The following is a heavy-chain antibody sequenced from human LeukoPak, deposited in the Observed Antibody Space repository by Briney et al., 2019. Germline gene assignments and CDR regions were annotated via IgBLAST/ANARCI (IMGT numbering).Heavy chain of an antibody. V-gene: IGHV1-8*01. CDR3: ARDPPLDYYDSSGPRRRWWGHLGSFDY. J-gene: IGHJ4*02. CDR1: GYAFTSYD. CDR2: MNPNSGNT. Sequence: GASVKVSCKASGYAFTSYDINWVRQATGQGLEWMGWMNPNSGNTGYAQKFQGRVTMTRNTSISTAYMELSSLRSEDTAVYYCARDPPLDYYDSSGPRRRWWGHLGSFDYWGQGTLVTVSS. D-gene: IGHD3-22*01.